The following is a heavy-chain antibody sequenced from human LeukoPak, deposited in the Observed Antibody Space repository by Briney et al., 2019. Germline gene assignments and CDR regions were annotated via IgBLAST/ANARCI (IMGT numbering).Heavy chain of an antibody. CDR1: GYTFTGYY. J-gene: IGHJ6*02. D-gene: IGHD3-3*01. CDR3: ARDRSGFLEWLLSHFDYYGMDV. Sequence: GASVKVSCKASGYTFTGYYMHWVRQAPGQGLEWMGWINPNSGGTNYAQKFQGRVTMTRDTSISTAYMELSRLRSGDTAVYYCARDRSGFLEWLLSHFDYYGMDVWGQGTTVTVSS. V-gene: IGHV1-2*02. CDR2: INPNSGGT.